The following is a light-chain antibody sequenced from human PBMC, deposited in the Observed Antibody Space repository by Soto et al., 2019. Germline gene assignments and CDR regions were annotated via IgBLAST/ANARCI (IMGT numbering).Light chain of an antibody. CDR1: SSDVGGYNY. J-gene: IGLJ1*01. CDR3: TSFAGRIIP. CDR2: EVT. Sequence: QSALTQPTSASGSPGQSVTISCTGTSSDVGGYNYVSWYQQHPGKAPKLIIYEVTKRPSGVPDRFSGSKSGNTAFMTVSGLQAEDEADYYCTSFAGRIIPFGTGPKVTVL. V-gene: IGLV2-8*01.